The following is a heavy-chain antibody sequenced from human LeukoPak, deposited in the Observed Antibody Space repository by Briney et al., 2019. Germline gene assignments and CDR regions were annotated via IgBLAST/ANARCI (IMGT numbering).Heavy chain of an antibody. Sequence: PSETLSLTCAVYGGSFSGYYWSWLRQPPGKGLEWLGEINHSGSTNYNPSLKSRVTISVDTSKNQFSLKLSSVTAADTAVYYCARLRGPGIAVAGTFDYWGQGTLVTVSS. J-gene: IGHJ4*02. D-gene: IGHD6-19*01. CDR2: INHSGST. CDR1: GGSFSGYY. CDR3: ARLRGPGIAVAGTFDY. V-gene: IGHV4-34*01.